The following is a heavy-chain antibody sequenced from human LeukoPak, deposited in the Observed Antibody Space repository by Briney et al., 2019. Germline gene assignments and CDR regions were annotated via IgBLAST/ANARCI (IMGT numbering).Heavy chain of an antibody. CDR3: ASSFYYDSRDY. Sequence: SETLSLTCTVSGGSISSGGYYWSWIRQHPGKGLEWIGYIYYIGSTYYNPSLKSRVTISVDTSKNQFSLELSSVTAADTAVYYCASSFYYDSRDYWGQGTLVTVSS. J-gene: IGHJ4*02. D-gene: IGHD3-22*01. CDR2: IYYIGST. V-gene: IGHV4-31*03. CDR1: GGSISSGGYY.